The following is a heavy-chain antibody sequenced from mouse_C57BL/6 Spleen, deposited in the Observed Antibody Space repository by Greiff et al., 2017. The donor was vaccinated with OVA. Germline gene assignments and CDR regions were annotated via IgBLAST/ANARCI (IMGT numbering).Heavy chain of an antibody. CDR2: IDPSASYP. D-gene: IGHD2-5*01. V-gene: IGHV1-50*01. J-gene: IGHJ2*01. CDR1: GYTFTSYW. CDR3: ARYSNYEYFDY. Sequence: QVQLQQPGAELVKPGASVKLSCKASGYTFTSYWMQWVKQRPGQGLEWIGEIDPSASYPNYNQKFKGKATLTVDTSSTPAYMQLSSLTSEDAACYYCARYSNYEYFDYWGQGTTLTVSS.